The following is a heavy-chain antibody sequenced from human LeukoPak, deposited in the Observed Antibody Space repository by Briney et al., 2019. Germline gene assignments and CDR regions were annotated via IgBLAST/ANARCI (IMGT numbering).Heavy chain of an antibody. V-gene: IGHV6-1*01. CDR2: TYYRSKWYS. CDR3: ARESSEWELRGDFDY. Sequence: SQTLSLTCAISGDSVSGNSVAWNWIRQSPSRGLEWLGRTYYRSKWYSDYAVSMKSRITINPDTSKNQFSLQLNSVTPEDTAVYYCARESSEWELRGDFDYWGQGTLVTVSS. CDR1: GDSVSGNSVA. J-gene: IGHJ4*02. D-gene: IGHD1-26*01.